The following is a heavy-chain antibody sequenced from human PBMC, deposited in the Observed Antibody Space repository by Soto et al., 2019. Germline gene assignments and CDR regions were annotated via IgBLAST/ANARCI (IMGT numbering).Heavy chain of an antibody. V-gene: IGHV4-31*03. CDR3: ARMYSSGSGWFHP. J-gene: IGHJ5*02. Sequence: SETLSLTCFVSGYSITADGYYWSWIRHHPGKGLEWIGSFYSSGSIIYNPSLRSRVSISGDTSNNQFSMSLTSVTAADTARYYCARMYSSGSGWFHPWGQGTLVTVSS. CDR1: GYSITADGYY. D-gene: IGHD6-19*01. CDR2: FYSSGSI.